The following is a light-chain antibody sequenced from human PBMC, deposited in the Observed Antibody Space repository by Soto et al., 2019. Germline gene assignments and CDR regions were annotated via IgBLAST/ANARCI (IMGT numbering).Light chain of an antibody. CDR1: QSVLYSSNNKNY. V-gene: IGKV4-1*01. Sequence: DIVMTQSPASLAVSLGERATVNCKSSQSVLYSSNNKNYLAWYQQKPGQPPKLLIYWASTRASGVPDRFSGSGSGTDFTLSISSLQAEDVAVYYCQQYYSTPTFGGGTKVEI. CDR2: WAS. CDR3: QQYYSTPT. J-gene: IGKJ4*01.